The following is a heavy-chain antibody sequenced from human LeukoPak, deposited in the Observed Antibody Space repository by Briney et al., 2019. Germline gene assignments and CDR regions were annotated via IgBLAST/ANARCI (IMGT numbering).Heavy chain of an antibody. V-gene: IGHV3-23*01. D-gene: IGHD6-19*01. CDR3: AKSVYRSGWSDY. CDR2: ISGGGGTT. J-gene: IGHJ4*02. CDR1: GFTFSSYA. Sequence: GGSLRLSCTASGFTFSSYAMSWVRQAPGKGLEWVSAISGGGGTTYYADSVKGRFTISRDNSKNTLYLQMNSLRAEDTAVYYCAKSVYRSGWSDYWGQGTLVTVSS.